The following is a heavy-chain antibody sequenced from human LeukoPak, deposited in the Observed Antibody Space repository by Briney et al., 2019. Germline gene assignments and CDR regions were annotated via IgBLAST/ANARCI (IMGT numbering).Heavy chain of an antibody. CDR1: GFTFSSHW. Sequence: GGSLRLSCAASGFTFSSHWMSWVRQAPGKGLEWVANIKQDGSEKYHVDSVKGRFTISRDNAENSLYLQMNSLRAEDTAVYYCARAKGVAVAGPNYYYYYYYMDVWGKGTTVTVSS. CDR2: IKQDGSEK. V-gene: IGHV3-7*01. J-gene: IGHJ6*03. D-gene: IGHD6-19*01. CDR3: ARAKGVAVAGPNYYYYYYYMDV.